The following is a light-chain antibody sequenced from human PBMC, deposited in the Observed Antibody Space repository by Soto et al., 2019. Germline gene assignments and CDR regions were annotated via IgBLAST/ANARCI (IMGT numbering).Light chain of an antibody. CDR2: GGS. CDR1: QAIRNY. V-gene: IGKV1-33*01. Sequence: DVQVTQYPSSLSAYVGDRVTITCQASQAIRNYLNWYQQRPGKAPKLLIYGGSNLETGVPSRFSGRGSATDFTLTISSLQPEDIATYYCQQYDVLPPTFGGGTNV. CDR3: QQYDVLPPT. J-gene: IGKJ4*01.